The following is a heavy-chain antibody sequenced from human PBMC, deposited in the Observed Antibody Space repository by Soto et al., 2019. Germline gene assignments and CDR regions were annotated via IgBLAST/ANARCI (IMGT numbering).Heavy chain of an antibody. CDR2: ISAYNGNT. Sequence: ASVKVSCKASGYTFTSYGISWVRQAPGQGLEWMGWISAYNGNTNYAQKLQGRVTMTTDTSTSTAYMELRSLRSDDTAVYYCARVGCSSTSCYSEYNWFDPWGKGTLVTVSS. V-gene: IGHV1-18*01. CDR1: GYTFTSYG. CDR3: ARVGCSSTSCYSEYNWFDP. D-gene: IGHD2-2*01. J-gene: IGHJ5*02.